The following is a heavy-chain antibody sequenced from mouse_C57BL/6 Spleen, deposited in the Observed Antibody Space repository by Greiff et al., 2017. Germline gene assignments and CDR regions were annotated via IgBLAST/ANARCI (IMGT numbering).Heavy chain of an antibody. CDR2: IYPGDGDT. D-gene: IGHD2-4*01. CDR1: GYAFSSYW. Sequence: QVQLQQSGAELVKPGASVKISCKASGYAFSSYWMNWVKQRPGKGLEWIGQIYPGDGDTNYNGKFKGKATLTADKSSSTAYMQLSSLTSEDSAVYFCARWDYVPYWYVDVWGTGTTVTVSS. V-gene: IGHV1-80*01. J-gene: IGHJ1*03. CDR3: ARWDYVPYWYVDV.